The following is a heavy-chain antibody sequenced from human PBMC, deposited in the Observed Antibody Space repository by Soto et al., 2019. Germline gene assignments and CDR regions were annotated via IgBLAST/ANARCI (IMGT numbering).Heavy chain of an antibody. Sequence: GGSLRLSCAASGFTFSSYGMRWVRQAPGKGLEWVAVIWYDGSNKYYADSVKGRFTISRDNSKNTLYLQMNSLRAEDTAVYYCARYYYDSSGYPNFDYWGQGTLVTVSS. D-gene: IGHD3-22*01. CDR3: ARYYYDSSGYPNFDY. J-gene: IGHJ4*02. V-gene: IGHV3-33*01. CDR2: IWYDGSNK. CDR1: GFTFSSYG.